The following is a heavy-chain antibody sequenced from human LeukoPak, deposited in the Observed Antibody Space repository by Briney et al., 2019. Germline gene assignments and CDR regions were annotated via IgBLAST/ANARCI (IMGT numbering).Heavy chain of an antibody. D-gene: IGHD2-2*01. CDR1: AFTFSSYT. CDR2: ISSSSSYI. Sequence: GGSLRLSCAASAFTFSSYTMNWVRQAPGKGLEWVSAISSSSSYIFYADSVEGRFTNSRDNAKNSLDLQMNSLRGEDTAVYYCARHGKIVVVPATTDAFDIWGQGTMVTVSS. V-gene: IGHV3-21*01. CDR3: ARHGKIVVVPATTDAFDI. J-gene: IGHJ3*02.